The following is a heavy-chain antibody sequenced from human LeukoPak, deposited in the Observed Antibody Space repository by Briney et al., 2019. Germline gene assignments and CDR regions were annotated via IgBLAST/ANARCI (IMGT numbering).Heavy chain of an antibody. Sequence: GSSLRLSCAASGFTFSRHVMHWVRQAPGKGLEWVASISYDGNNKFHADPVKGRFTISRDNSRNTLYLQMNSLRGEDAAVYSCARGGIPTGPYFYFYYMDVWGKGTAVAVSS. D-gene: IGHD3-10*01. CDR3: ARGGIPTGPYFYFYYMDV. CDR2: ISYDGNNK. CDR1: GFTFSRHV. V-gene: IGHV3-30*01. J-gene: IGHJ6*03.